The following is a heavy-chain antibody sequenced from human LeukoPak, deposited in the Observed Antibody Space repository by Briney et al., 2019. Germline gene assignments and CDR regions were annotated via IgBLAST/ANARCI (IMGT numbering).Heavy chain of an antibody. CDR3: ATRQKYSSSWYDTSDY. J-gene: IGHJ4*02. D-gene: IGHD6-13*01. Sequence: SETLSHTCTVSGYSISSGYYWGWIRQPPGKGLEWIGSIYHSGSTYYNPSLKSRVTISVDTSKNQFSLKLCSVTAADTAVYYCATRQKYSSSWYDTSDYWGQGTLVTVSS. CDR1: GYSISSGYY. CDR2: IYHSGST. V-gene: IGHV4-38-2*02.